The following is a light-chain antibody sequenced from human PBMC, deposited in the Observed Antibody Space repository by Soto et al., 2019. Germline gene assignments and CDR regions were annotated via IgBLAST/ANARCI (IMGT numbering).Light chain of an antibody. Sequence: QSVLTQPASVSGSPGQSITISCTGTSSDVGSYNLVSWYQQHPGKAPKVMIYDVSNRPSGVSNRFSGSKSGNTASLTISGLQAEDEADYYCSSYTSSSIYVFGTGTKLTVL. CDR1: SSDVGSYNL. V-gene: IGLV2-14*02. CDR2: DVS. J-gene: IGLJ1*01. CDR3: SSYTSSSIYV.